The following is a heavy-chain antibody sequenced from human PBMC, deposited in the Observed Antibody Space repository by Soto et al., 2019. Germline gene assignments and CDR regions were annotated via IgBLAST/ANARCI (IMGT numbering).Heavy chain of an antibody. Sequence: ASVKVSCKASGYTFTSYGTSWVRQAPGQGLEWMGWISAYNGNTNYAQKLQGRVTMTTDTSTSTAYMELRSLRSDDTAVYYCARAGDDSSGYYYDYDYWGQGTLVTVSS. CDR3: ARAGDDSSGYYYDYDY. CDR1: GYTFTSYG. J-gene: IGHJ4*02. D-gene: IGHD3-22*01. V-gene: IGHV1-18*01. CDR2: ISAYNGNT.